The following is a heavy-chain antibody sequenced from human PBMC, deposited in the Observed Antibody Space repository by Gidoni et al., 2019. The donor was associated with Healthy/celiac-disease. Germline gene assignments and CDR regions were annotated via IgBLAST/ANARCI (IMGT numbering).Heavy chain of an antibody. CDR1: GFTFSSYS. Sequence: EVQLVESGGGLVKPGGSLRLSCAASGFTFSSYSMNWVRQAPGKGLGGVLIISYRCSYKSHPELSKGRINIPREKAKKSMYSEMNRLGGEDTAVDYRARDGLAVTKTYNWFDPRGQGTLVTVSS. V-gene: IGHV3-21*01. D-gene: IGHD4-17*01. CDR2: ISYRCSYK. CDR3: ARDGLAVTKTYNWFDP. J-gene: IGHJ5*02.